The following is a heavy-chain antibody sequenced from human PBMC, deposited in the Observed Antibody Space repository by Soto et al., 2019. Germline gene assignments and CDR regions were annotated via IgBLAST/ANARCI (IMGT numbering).Heavy chain of an antibody. CDR1: GFTFSSYG. D-gene: IGHD6-19*01. CDR2: IWYDGSNK. J-gene: IGHJ4*02. CDR3: ARENIAVAGTPFDY. Sequence: GGSLRLSCAASGFTFSSYGMHWVRQAPGKGLEWVAVIWYDGSNKYYADSVKGRFTISRDNSKNTLYLQMNSLRAEDTAVYYWARENIAVAGTPFDYWGQGTLVTVSS. V-gene: IGHV3-33*01.